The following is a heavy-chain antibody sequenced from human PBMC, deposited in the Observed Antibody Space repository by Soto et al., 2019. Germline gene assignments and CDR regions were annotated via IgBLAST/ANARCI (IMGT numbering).Heavy chain of an antibody. Sequence: ASVKLSCKASGYTFASYYMRWVRHAPGQGLEWMGIINPSGGSTSYAQKFQGRVTMTRDTSTSTVYMELSSLRSEDTAVYYCARTDFWSGYPLDYWGQGTLVTVSS. D-gene: IGHD3-3*01. CDR2: INPSGGST. CDR1: GYTFASYY. CDR3: ARTDFWSGYPLDY. J-gene: IGHJ4*02. V-gene: IGHV1-46*03.